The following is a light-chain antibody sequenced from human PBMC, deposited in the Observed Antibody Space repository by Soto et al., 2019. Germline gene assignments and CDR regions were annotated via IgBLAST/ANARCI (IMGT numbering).Light chain of an antibody. J-gene: IGLJ1*01. V-gene: IGLV2-14*01. Sequence: QSALTQPASVSGSPGQSITISCTGTSSDVGGYRYVSWYQQYPGKAPRLMIYEVSNRPSGVSNRFSGSKSGNTASLTISGLQAAGEADYYCSSYTSGSTYVFGTGTKLTVL. CDR2: EVS. CDR3: SSYTSGSTYV. CDR1: SSDVGGYRY.